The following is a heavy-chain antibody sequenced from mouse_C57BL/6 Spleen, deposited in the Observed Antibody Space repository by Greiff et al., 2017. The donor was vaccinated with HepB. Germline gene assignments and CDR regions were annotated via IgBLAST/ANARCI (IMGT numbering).Heavy chain of an antibody. CDR1: GYSFTGYY. D-gene: IGHD1-1*01. CDR3: ARSGYGSSYGY. V-gene: IGHV1-42*01. Sequence: VQLQQSGPELVKPGASVKISCKASGYSFTGYYMNWVKQSPEKSLEWIGEINPSTGGTTYNQKFKAKATLTVDKSSSTAYMQLKSLTSEDSAVYYCARSGYGSSYGYWGQGTTLTVSS. CDR2: INPSTGGT. J-gene: IGHJ2*01.